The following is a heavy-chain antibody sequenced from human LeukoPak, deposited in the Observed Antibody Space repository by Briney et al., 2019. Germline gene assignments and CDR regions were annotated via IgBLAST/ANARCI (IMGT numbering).Heavy chain of an antibody. CDR1: GGSISSYY. J-gene: IGHJ4*02. V-gene: IGHV4-59*01. Sequence: SETLSPTCTVSGGSISSYYWSWLRQPPGKGLEWIGYIYYSGSTNYNPSLKSRVTISVDTSKNQFSLKLSSVTAADTAVYYCARVSPDYYGSGSYSSGSIDYWGQGTLVTVSS. CDR3: ARVSPDYYGSGSYSSGSIDY. CDR2: IYYSGST. D-gene: IGHD3-10*01.